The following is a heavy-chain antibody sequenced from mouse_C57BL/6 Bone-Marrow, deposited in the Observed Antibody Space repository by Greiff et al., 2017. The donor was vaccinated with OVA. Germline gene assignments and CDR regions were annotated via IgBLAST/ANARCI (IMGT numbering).Heavy chain of an antibody. Sequence: EVMLVESGGGLVKPGGSLKLSCAASGFTFSDYGMHWVRQAPEKGLEWVASISSGSSTIYYADTVKGRFTISRDNAKNTLFLQMTSLRSEDTAMYYCARDLLWLRREAYWGQGTLVTVSA. CDR2: ISSGSSTI. D-gene: IGHD2-2*01. J-gene: IGHJ3*01. CDR1: GFTFSDYG. V-gene: IGHV5-17*01. CDR3: ARDLLWLRREAY.